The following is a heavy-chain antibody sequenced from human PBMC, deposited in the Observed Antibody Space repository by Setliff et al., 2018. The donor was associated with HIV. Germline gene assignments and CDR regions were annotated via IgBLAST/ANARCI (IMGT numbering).Heavy chain of an antibody. CDR1: GFTFSTYA. Sequence: PGGSLRLSCAASGFTFSTYAMGWVRRAPGKGLEWVSTVGAVGGPTHYAESVKVRFTISKDNSKNTLYLQMSSLRDEDTAVYYCAKVFLFGIDVFDIWGQGTMVTVS. J-gene: IGHJ3*02. CDR2: VGAVGGPT. D-gene: IGHD3-16*01. V-gene: IGHV3-23*01. CDR3: AKVFLFGIDVFDI.